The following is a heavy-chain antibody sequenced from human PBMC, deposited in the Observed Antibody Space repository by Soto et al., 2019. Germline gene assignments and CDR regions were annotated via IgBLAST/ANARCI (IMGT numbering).Heavy chain of an antibody. Sequence: PSETLSLTCTVSGGSISSYYWSWIRQPPGKGLEWIGYIYYSGSTNYNPSLKSRVTISVDTSKNQFSLKLSSVTAADTAVYYCARRNRSHFSGAIWFDPWGQGTLVTAPQ. CDR1: GGSISSYY. J-gene: IGHJ5*02. V-gene: IGHV4-59*01. CDR2: IYYSGST. D-gene: IGHD3-10*01. CDR3: ARRNRSHFSGAIWFDP.